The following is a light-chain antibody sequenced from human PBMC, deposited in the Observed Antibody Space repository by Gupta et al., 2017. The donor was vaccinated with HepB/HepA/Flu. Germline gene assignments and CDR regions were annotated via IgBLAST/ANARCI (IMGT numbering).Light chain of an antibody. CDR1: QSVSSSY. V-gene: IGKV3-20*01. J-gene: IGKJ1*01. CDR3: QQYGSSPPWT. CDR2: GAS. Sequence: EIVLTQSPGTLSLSPGERATLSCRASQSVSSSYLAWYQQKPGQAPRLLIYGASSRATGIPDRFIGSGSGTDFTLPISRLEPEDFAVYYCQQYGSSPPWTFGQGTKVEIK.